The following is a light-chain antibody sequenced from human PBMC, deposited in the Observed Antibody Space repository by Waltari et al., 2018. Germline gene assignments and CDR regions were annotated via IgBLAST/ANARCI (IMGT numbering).Light chain of an antibody. CDR2: GAS. V-gene: IGKV3-20*01. CDR3: QQYGSSRCT. Sequence: EIVLTQSPGTLSLSPGERATLSCRASQSVSSSYLVWYQQKPGQAPWLLIYGASSRATGIPDRFSGSGSGTDFPLSITRLEPEDFAVYYCQQYGSSRCTFGQGTKLEIK. CDR1: QSVSSSY. J-gene: IGKJ2*02.